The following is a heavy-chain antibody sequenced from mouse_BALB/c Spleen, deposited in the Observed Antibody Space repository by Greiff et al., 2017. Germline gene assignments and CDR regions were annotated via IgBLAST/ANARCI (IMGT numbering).Heavy chain of an antibody. CDR2: INPSTGYT. CDR3: ARYYRYPAWFAY. Sequence: VQLQQSGAELAKPGASVKMSCKASGYTFTSYWMHWVKQRPGQGLEWIGYINPSTGYTEYNQKFKDKATLTADKSSSTAYMQLSSLTSEDSAVYYCARYYRYPAWFAYWGQGTLVTVSA. V-gene: IGHV1-7*01. D-gene: IGHD2-14*01. CDR1: GYTFTSYW. J-gene: IGHJ3*01.